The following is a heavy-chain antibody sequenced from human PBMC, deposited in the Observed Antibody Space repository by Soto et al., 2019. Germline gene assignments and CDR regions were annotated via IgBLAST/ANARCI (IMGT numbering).Heavy chain of an antibody. J-gene: IGHJ3*02. CDR1: GFTVISNY. Sequence: EVQLVESGGGLIQPGGSLRLSCAASGFTVISNYMSWVRQAPGKGLEWVSVIYSGGSTYYADSVKGRFTISRDNSKNTLYLQMNSLRAEDTAVYYCARDLLRLGSGWYWGAFDIWGQGTMVTVSS. CDR3: ARDLLRLGSGWYWGAFDI. D-gene: IGHD6-19*01. V-gene: IGHV3-53*01. CDR2: IYSGGST.